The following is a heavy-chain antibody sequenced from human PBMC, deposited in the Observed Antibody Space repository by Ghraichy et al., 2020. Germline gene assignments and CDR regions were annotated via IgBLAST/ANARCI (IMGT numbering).Heavy chain of an antibody. D-gene: IGHD6-19*01. CDR3: AKEGSGWYPYYFDY. J-gene: IGHJ4*02. CDR1: GFTFSSYA. Sequence: GSLRLSCAASGFTFSSYAMSWVRQAPGKGLEWVSGIRVIGGSTYYADSVKGRFTISRDNSKNTLYVQMNSLRAEDTAVYYCAKEGSGWYPYYFDYWGQGTLVTVSS. V-gene: IGHV3-23*01. CDR2: IRVIGGST.